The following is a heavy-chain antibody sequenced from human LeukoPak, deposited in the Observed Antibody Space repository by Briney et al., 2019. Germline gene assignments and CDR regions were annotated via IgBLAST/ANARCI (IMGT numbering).Heavy chain of an antibody. J-gene: IGHJ4*02. D-gene: IGHD3-9*01. V-gene: IGHV3-21*01. CDR3: ARGHYDVLAASYKWTPDY. Sequence: SGGSLRLSCAASGFTFNTFNMNWVRQASGKGLEWVSSITSGGDYIYYADSVKGRFTTSRDNAKNSLSLQLNSLRVEDTAVYYCARGHYDVLAASYKWTPDYWGQGTLHRLL. CDR2: ITSGGDYI. CDR1: GFTFNTFN.